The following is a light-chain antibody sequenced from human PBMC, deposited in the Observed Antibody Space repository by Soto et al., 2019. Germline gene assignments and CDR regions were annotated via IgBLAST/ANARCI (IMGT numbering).Light chain of an antibody. CDR1: QTVTRSY. J-gene: IGKJ1*01. CDR3: QQYGTSPRT. CDR2: GAS. V-gene: IGKV3-20*01. Sequence: EIVLTQSPGTMSLSPGERVTLSCRASQTVTRSYLAWYQQKPGQAPRLLIYGASIRATGIPDRFSGSGAGTDFTLTISRLEPEDFAVCYCQQYGTSPRTFGQGTKVAIK.